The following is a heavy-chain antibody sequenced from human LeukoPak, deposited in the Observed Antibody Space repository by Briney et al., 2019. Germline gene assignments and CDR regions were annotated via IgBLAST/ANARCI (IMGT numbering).Heavy chain of an antibody. Sequence: GGSLRLSCAASGFTFSSYWMSWVRQAPGKGLEWVSGINWNGGRTGYADSVKGRFTISRDNARNSLYLQMNSLRAEDTALYYCVRSFGVLENFFDHWGQGNLVTVSS. D-gene: IGHD3-16*01. CDR2: INWNGGRT. J-gene: IGHJ4*02. CDR3: VRSFGVLENFFDH. CDR1: GFTFSSYW. V-gene: IGHV3-20*04.